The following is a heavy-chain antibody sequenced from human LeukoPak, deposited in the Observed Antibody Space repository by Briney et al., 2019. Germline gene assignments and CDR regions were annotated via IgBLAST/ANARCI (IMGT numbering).Heavy chain of an antibody. D-gene: IGHD3-3*01. CDR3: ARAYYDFWSGYYIYSSRVFDY. CDR1: GYTFTSYY. CDR2: INPSGGST. J-gene: IGHJ4*02. Sequence: ASVKVSCKASGYTFTSYYMHWVRQAPGQGLEWMGIINPSGGSTSYAQKFQGRVTMTRDTSTSTVYMELSSLRSEDTAVYYCARAYYDFWSGYYIYSSRVFDYWGQGTLVTVSS. V-gene: IGHV1-46*01.